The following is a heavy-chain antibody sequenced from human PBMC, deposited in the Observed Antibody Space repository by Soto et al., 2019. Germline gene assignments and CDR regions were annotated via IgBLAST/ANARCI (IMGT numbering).Heavy chain of an antibody. Sequence: GGSLRLSCVVSGFTFSNFAMSWVRQAPGKGLEWVSTLTGSSGVTYYADSVKGRFAISRDNSRNTLSLHMNSLTAEDTAVYYCAKGGAAYGLLTHDYWGQGTRVTVSS. CDR1: GFTFSNFA. J-gene: IGHJ4*02. V-gene: IGHV3-23*01. CDR2: LTGSSGVT. CDR3: AKGGAAYGLLTHDY. D-gene: IGHD3-9*01.